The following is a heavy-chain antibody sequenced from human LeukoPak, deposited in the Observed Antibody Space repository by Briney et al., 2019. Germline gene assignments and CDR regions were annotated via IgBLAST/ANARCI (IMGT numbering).Heavy chain of an antibody. V-gene: IGHV3-11*01. D-gene: IGHD1-26*01. CDR3: ARARGSYSFDY. J-gene: IGHJ4*02. CDR1: GFTFSDYY. CDR2: ISSSGSTI. Sequence: GGSLRLSCAASGFTFSDYYMGWMRQAPGKGLEWVSYISSSGSTIYYADSVKGRFTLSRDNAKDSLYLQMNRLRAEDTAVYYCARARGSYSFDYWGQGTLVTVSS.